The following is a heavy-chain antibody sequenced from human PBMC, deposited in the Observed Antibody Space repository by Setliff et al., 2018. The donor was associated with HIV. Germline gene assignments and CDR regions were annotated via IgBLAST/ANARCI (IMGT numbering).Heavy chain of an antibody. V-gene: IGHV4-4*02. CDR1: GGSISSSNW. CDR3: ARGSRGARASKIDSSGYYLVY. Sequence: PSETLSLTCTVSGGSISSSNWWSWVRQPPGKGLEWIGEIYHSGSTNYNPSLKSRATISVDTSKNQFSLKLSSVTAADTAVYYCARGSRGARASKIDSSGYYLVYWGQGTLVTVSS. CDR2: IYHSGST. J-gene: IGHJ4*02. D-gene: IGHD3-22*01.